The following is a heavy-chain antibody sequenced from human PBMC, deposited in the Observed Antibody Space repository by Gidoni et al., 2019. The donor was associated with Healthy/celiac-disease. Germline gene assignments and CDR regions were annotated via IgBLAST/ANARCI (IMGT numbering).Heavy chain of an antibody. CDR1: GFTFSSYA. V-gene: IGHV3-30-3*01. D-gene: IGHD6-19*01. CDR3: ARGGPLNSSGWYPDWYFDL. J-gene: IGHJ2*01. Sequence: QVQLVESGGGVVQPGRSLRLSCAASGFTFSSYAMHWVRQAPGKGLEWVAVISYDGSNKYYADSVKGRFTISRDNSKNTLYRQMNSLRAEDTAVYYCARGGPLNSSGWYPDWYFDLWGRGTLVTVSS. CDR2: ISYDGSNK.